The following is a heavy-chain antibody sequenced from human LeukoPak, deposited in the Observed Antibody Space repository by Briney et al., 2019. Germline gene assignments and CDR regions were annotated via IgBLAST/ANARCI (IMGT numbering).Heavy chain of an antibody. V-gene: IGHV3-73*01. CDR3: TRLSSTGAFDI. Sequence: PGGSLRLSCAASGFTFSGSAMHWVRQASGKGLEWVGRIRSKANSYATAYAASVKGRFTISRDDSKNTAYLRMNSLKTEDTAVYYCTRLSSTGAFDIWGQGTMVTVSS. J-gene: IGHJ3*02. CDR2: IRSKANSYAT. CDR1: GFTFSGSA. D-gene: IGHD4-17*01.